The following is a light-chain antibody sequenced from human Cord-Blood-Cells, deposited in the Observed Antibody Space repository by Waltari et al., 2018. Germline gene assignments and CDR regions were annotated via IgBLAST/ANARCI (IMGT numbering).Light chain of an antibody. Sequence: QSALTKPASVSGSLGHSTPISCHGTSSDVWSYHFVSWYQQHPGKAPKLMIYEGSQRPSGVSNRFSGSKSGNTASLTISGLQAEDEADYYCCSYAGSSTNVFGSGTKVTVL. J-gene: IGLJ6*01. CDR2: EGS. CDR1: SSDVWSYHF. V-gene: IGLV2-23*01. CDR3: CSYAGSSTNV.